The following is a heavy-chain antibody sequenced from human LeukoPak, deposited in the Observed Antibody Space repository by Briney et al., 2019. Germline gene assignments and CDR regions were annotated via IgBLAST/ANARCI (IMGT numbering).Heavy chain of an antibody. CDR3: ARQYGRPFDY. CDR1: GYSFANSW. J-gene: IGHJ4*02. Sequence: GESLKISCKGSGYSFANSWIGWVRQMPGKGLEWMGIIYPGDSDTRYSPSFQGQVSISVDKSVGTTYLQWSSLKASDTAMYYCARQYGRPFDYWGQGTLVTVSS. V-gene: IGHV5-51*01. D-gene: IGHD4-17*01. CDR2: IYPGDSDT.